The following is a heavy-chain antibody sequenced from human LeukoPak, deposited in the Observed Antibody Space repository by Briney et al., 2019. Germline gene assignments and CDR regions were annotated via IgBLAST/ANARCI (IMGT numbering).Heavy chain of an antibody. CDR3: ARVPRSYYYYYYMDV. V-gene: IGHV4-39*07. CDR2: IYYSGST. CDR1: GGSISSINYY. J-gene: IGHJ6*03. Sequence: PSETLSLTCTVSGGSISSINYYWGWIRQPPGKGLEWIGSIYYSGSTYYNPSLKSRFTISVDTSKNQFSLKESSVTAADTAVYYCARVPRSYYYYYYMDVWGKGTTVTVSS.